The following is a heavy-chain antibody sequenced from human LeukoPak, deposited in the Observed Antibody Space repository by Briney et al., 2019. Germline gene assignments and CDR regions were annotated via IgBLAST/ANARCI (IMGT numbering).Heavy chain of an antibody. Sequence: SETLSLTCNVYGGSFSGYYWSWIRQPPGKGLEWIGEINHGGGTRYNPSLKSRATISVDTSKKQFSLNLTSVTAADTAVYYCARGSIAAAGTRYYFDYWGQGTLVTVSS. J-gene: IGHJ4*02. CDR3: ARGSIAAAGTRYYFDY. CDR2: INHGGGT. D-gene: IGHD6-13*01. CDR1: GGSFSGYY. V-gene: IGHV4-34*01.